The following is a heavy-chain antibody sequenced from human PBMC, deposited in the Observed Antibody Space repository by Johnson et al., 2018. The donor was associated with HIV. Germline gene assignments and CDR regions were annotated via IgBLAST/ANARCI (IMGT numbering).Heavy chain of an antibody. V-gene: IGHV3-11*04. CDR2: ISSSSSTL. D-gene: IGHD5-12*01. Sequence: QVLSVVSGGGLVNPARSLRLSCAASGFTFSDYYMSWIRQAPGKGLEWVSYISSSSSTLYYADSVKGRFTISRDNGKNSLYLQMNSLRAEGTAVYYCARDRPPKWLRSKDDALDSWGQGTMVSVSS. CDR3: ARDRPPKWLRSKDDALDS. CDR1: GFTFSDYY. J-gene: IGHJ3*02.